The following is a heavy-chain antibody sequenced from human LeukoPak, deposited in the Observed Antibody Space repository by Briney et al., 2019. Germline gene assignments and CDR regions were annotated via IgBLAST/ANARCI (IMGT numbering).Heavy chain of an antibody. J-gene: IGHJ4*02. CDR1: GYSFTGYY. D-gene: IGHD2-15*01. V-gene: IGHV1-2*02. Sequence: ASVKVSCKASGYSFTGYYIHWMRQAPGQGLEWMGWMNPNRGDTSYAQKFQGRVTMTRDTPINTAYMELSGLTSDDTAVYYCGRRRIDCSDTGCYVDYWGQGTLITVSS. CDR2: MNPNRGDT. CDR3: GRRRIDCSDTGCYVDY.